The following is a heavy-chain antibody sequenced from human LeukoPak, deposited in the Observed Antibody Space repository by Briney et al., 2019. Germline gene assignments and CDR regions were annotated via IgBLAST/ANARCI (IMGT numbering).Heavy chain of an antibody. D-gene: IGHD2-21*01. CDR3: ARGAIAFGDYADY. Sequence: AGGSLRLSCAASGFTFSSYAMSWVRQAPGKGLEWVSTISNSDGSTYYADSVKGRFTISRDNSKNTLYLQMNSLRAEDTAVYYCARGAIAFGDYADYWGQGTLVTVSS. CDR1: GFTFSSYA. V-gene: IGHV3-23*01. CDR2: ISNSDGST. J-gene: IGHJ4*02.